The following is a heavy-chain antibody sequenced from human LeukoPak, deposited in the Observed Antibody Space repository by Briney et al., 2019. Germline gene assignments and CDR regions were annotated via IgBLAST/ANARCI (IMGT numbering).Heavy chain of an antibody. Sequence: PVKVSCKASGGTFSSYAISWVRQAPGQGLEWMGGIIPIFGTANYAQKFQGRVTITADESTSTAYMELSSLRSEDTAVYYCARSPDLGEYSGSYGRFDPWGQGTLVTVSS. CDR3: ARSPDLGEYSGSYGRFDP. J-gene: IGHJ5*02. V-gene: IGHV1-69*13. D-gene: IGHD1-26*01. CDR1: GGTFSSYA. CDR2: IIPIFGTA.